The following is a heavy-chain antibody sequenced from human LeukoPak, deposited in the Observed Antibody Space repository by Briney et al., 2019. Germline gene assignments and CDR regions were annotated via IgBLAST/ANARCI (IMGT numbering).Heavy chain of an antibody. D-gene: IGHD6-13*01. CDR3: AKDGAAAGNLDY. CDR1: GFTFSSYS. CDR2: ISGSGGST. V-gene: IGHV3-23*01. J-gene: IGHJ4*02. Sequence: PGGSLRLSCAASGFTFSSYSMNWVRQAPGKGLEWVSAISGSGGSTYYADSVKGRFTISRDNSKNTLYLQMNSLRAEDTAVYYCAKDGAAAGNLDYWGQGTLVTVSS.